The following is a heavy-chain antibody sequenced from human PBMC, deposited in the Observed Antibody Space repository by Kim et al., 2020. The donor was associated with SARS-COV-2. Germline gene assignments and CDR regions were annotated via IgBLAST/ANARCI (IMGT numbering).Heavy chain of an antibody. CDR1: GFTFSSYA. CDR3: ASLYDILTGYSPTPWTHPRDY. V-gene: IGHV3-30*04. Sequence: GGSLRLSCAASGFTFSSYAMHWVRQAPGKGLEWVAVISYDGSNKYYADSVKGRFTISRDNSKNTLYLQMNSLRAEDTAVYYCASLYDILTGYSPTPWTHPRDYWGQGTLVTVSS. CDR2: ISYDGSNK. J-gene: IGHJ4*02. D-gene: IGHD3-9*01.